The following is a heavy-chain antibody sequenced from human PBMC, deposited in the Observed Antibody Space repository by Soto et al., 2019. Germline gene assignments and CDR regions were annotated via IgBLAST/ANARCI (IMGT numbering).Heavy chain of an antibody. CDR2: IFYSGGT. CDR3: ARQASGYYFGWFDP. V-gene: IGHV4-39*01. CDR1: GGSILDSNYY. D-gene: IGHD3-22*01. Sequence: QLLLQESGPGLVKPSETLSLTCTVSGGSILDSNYYWAWIRQSPGKGLEWIGTIFYSGGTFYTPYTKRPVPWSVYTSNNQFSLKLSSVTAADTAVYYCARQASGYYFGWFDPCGQGTLVTVSS. J-gene: IGHJ5*02.